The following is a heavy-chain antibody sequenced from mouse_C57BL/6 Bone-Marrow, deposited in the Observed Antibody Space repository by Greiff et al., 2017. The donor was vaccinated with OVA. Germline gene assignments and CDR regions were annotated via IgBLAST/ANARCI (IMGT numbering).Heavy chain of an antibody. V-gene: IGHV5-4*01. Sequence: EVKLMESGGGLVKPGGSLKLSCAASGFTFSSYAMSWVRQTPEKRLEWVATISDGGSYTYYPDNVKGRFTISRDNAKNNLYLQMSHLKSEDTAMYYCARDYWGQGTTLTVSS. CDR2: ISDGGSYT. CDR3: ARDY. J-gene: IGHJ2*01. CDR1: GFTFSSYA.